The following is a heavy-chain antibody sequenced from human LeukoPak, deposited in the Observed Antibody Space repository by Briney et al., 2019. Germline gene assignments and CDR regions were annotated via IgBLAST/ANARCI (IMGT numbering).Heavy chain of an antibody. CDR2: IYYRGST. CDR3: ARAGSELRFLEWLAVDP. CDR1: GGSISSGDYY. Sequence: SETLSLTCTVSGGSISSGDYYWSWIRQPPGKGLEWIGYIYYRGSTYYNPSLKSRVTISVDTSKNQFSLKLSSVTAADTAVYYCARAGSELRFLEWLAVDPWGQGTLVAVSS. J-gene: IGHJ5*02. D-gene: IGHD3-3*01. V-gene: IGHV4-30-4*08.